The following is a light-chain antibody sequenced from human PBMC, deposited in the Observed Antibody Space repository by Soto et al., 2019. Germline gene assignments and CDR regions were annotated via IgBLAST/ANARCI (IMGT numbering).Light chain of an antibody. CDR3: PQYYTPQIT. CDR1: QSLLYRSTNNNY. CDR2: WAS. Sequence: DIVLTQIPDSLTLSLGETATIKCKSSQSLLYRSTNNNYLAWYQQKPGQSPKVIMYWASTRASGVPDRFSGSGSVTDFTLTIRNLQPEDVAVSYCPQYYTPQITFGGG. J-gene: IGKJ4*01. V-gene: IGKV4-1*01.